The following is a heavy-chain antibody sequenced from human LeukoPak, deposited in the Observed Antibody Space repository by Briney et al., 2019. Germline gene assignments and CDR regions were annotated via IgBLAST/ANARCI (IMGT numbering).Heavy chain of an antibody. D-gene: IGHD5-12*01. CDR2: INPSSGGT. V-gene: IGHV1-2*02. J-gene: IGHJ5*02. CDR3: AREGGDDENWFDP. Sequence: LGASVKISCKASGYTFTGYYMHWVRQAPGQGLEWMGWINPSSGGTNYAQKFQGRVTMTRDTSISTAYMELSRLRSDDTAVYYCAREGGDDENWFDPWGQGTLVTVSS. CDR1: GYTFTGYY.